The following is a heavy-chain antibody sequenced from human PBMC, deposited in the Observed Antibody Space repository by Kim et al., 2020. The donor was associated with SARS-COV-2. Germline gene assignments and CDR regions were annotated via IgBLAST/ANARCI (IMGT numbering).Heavy chain of an antibody. CDR1: GFTFSSYW. Sequence: GGSLRLSCAASGFTFSSYWMSWVRQAPGKGLEWVANIKQDGSEKYYVDSVKGRFTISRDNAKNSLYLQMNSLRAEDTAVYYCARDVEYYYGSGGYYTVGYYYYYYGMDVWGQGTTVTVSS. CDR2: IKQDGSEK. CDR3: ARDVEYYYGSGGYYTVGYYYYYYGMDV. J-gene: IGHJ6*02. V-gene: IGHV3-7*03. D-gene: IGHD3-10*01.